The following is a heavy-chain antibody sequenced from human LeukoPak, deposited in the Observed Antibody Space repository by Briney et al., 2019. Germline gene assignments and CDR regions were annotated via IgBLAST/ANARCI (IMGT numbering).Heavy chain of an antibody. D-gene: IGHD6-13*01. J-gene: IGHJ4*02. V-gene: IGHV1-69*04. CDR2: IIPILGIA. CDR3: VRDRAAAGTWFDF. Sequence: ASVKVSCKASGGTFSSYTIGWVRQAPGQELEWMGRIIPILGIADYAQRFQGRVTITADKPTSTAYMELSSLRSEDTAVYYCVRDRAAAGTWFDFWGQGTLVTVSS. CDR1: GGTFSSYT.